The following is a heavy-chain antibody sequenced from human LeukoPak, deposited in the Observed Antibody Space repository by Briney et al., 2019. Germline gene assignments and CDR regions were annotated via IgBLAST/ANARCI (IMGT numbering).Heavy chain of an antibody. CDR2: IVVGSGNT. J-gene: IGHJ4*02. V-gene: IGHV1-58*02. Sequence: SVKVSCKASGFTFTSSAMQWVRQARGQRLEWIGWIVVGSGNTNYAQKFQERVTITRDMSTSTAYMELSSLRSEDTAVYYCAANLKGYCTNGVCGFDYWGQGTLVTVPS. D-gene: IGHD2-8*01. CDR3: AANLKGYCTNGVCGFDY. CDR1: GFTFTSSA.